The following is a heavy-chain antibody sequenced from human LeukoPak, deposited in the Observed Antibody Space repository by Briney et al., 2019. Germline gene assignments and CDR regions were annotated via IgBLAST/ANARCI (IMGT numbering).Heavy chain of an antibody. V-gene: IGHV3-53*01. CDR3: ALLTYYDSSGYYFDY. J-gene: IGHJ4*02. CDR2: IYSGGST. D-gene: IGHD3-22*01. Sequence: GGSLRLSCGASGFTFSDYYMSWIRQAPGKGLEWVSVIYSGGSTYYADSVKGRFTISRDNSKNTLYLQMNSLRAEDTAVYYCALLTYYDSSGYYFDYWGQGTLVTVSS. CDR1: GFTFSDYY.